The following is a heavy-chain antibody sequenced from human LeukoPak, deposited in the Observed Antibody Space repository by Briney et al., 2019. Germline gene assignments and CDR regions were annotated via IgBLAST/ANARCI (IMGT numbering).Heavy chain of an antibody. Sequence: ASVKVSCKASGYTFTGYYMHWVGQAPGQGLEWMGWINPNSGGTNYAQKFQGRVTMTRETYISTDYMELRRLRSDDTAVYYCARDDHSPYYYDSSGRNWFDPWGQGTLVTVSS. V-gene: IGHV1-2*02. CDR2: INPNSGGT. D-gene: IGHD3-22*01. CDR1: GYTFTGYY. CDR3: ARDDHSPYYYDSSGRNWFDP. J-gene: IGHJ5*02.